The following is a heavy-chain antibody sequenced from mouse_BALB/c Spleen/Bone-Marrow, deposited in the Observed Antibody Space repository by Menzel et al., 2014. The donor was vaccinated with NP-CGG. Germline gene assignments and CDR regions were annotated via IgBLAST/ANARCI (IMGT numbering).Heavy chain of an antibody. CDR2: IYPGDGDT. CDR3: ARGGISVDY. CDR1: GYVLSTYW. Sequence: LQESGAELVRPGSSVKISCESSGYVLSTYWINWVKQRPGQGLEWIGQIYPGDGDTDYNGKFKDKATLTADKSSNTAYMQLSSLTSEDSAVYFCARGGISVDYWGQGTTLTVSS. V-gene: IGHV1-80*01. J-gene: IGHJ2*01.